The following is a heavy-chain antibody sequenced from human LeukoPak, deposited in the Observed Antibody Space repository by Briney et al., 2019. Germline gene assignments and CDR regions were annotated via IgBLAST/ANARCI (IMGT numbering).Heavy chain of an antibody. CDR1: GGSISSYY. CDR3: ARGRGQQLVRDFDY. D-gene: IGHD6-13*01. Sequence: SETLSLTCTVSGGSISSYYWSWIRQPAGKGLEWIGRIYTSGSTNYNPSLKSRVTISVDTSKNQFSLKLSSVTAADTAVYYCARGRGQQLVRDFDYWGQGTLVTVSS. V-gene: IGHV4-4*07. J-gene: IGHJ4*02. CDR2: IYTSGST.